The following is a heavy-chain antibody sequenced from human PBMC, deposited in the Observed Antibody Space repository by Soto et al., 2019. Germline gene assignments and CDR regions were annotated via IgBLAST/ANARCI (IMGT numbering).Heavy chain of an antibody. CDR2: IYYSGST. CDR3: ARRQGGIAAPAKPFDP. Sequence: PSETLSLTCTVSGGSISSSSYYWGWIRQPPGKGLEWIGSIYYSGSTYYNPSLKSRVTISVDTSKNQFSLKLSSVTAADTAVYYCARRQGGIAAPAKPFDPWGQ. J-gene: IGHJ5*02. V-gene: IGHV4-39*01. CDR1: GGSISSSSYY. D-gene: IGHD6-6*01.